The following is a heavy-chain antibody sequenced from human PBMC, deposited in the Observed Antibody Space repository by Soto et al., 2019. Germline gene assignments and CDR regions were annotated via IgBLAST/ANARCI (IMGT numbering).Heavy chain of an antibody. CDR1: GYSLTKYY. CDR2: INPSSGDT. CDR3: ARTVFIGGGGLVP. J-gene: IGHJ5*02. D-gene: IGHD3-16*01. Sequence: QEQLVQSGAEVKTPGASVNVSCKASGYSLTKYYVHWVRQAPGQGLEWMAIINPSSGDTTYAQKYQRGVTVTSNTSPGTVYMELRSMISDDTAIYYCARTVFIGGGGLVPWGQGTLVTVSS. V-gene: IGHV1-46*01.